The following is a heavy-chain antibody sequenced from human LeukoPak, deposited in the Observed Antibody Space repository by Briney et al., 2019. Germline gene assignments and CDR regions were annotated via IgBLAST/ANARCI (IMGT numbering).Heavy chain of an antibody. V-gene: IGHV1-69*04. Sequence: GASVKVSCKASGGTFSSYAISWVRQAPGQGLEWMGRIIPILGIANYAQKFQGRVTITADKSTSTAYMELSSLRSEDTVVYYCAREGIRRDGYNGPIGYWGQGTLVTVSS. CDR3: AREGIRRDGYNGPIGY. CDR1: GGTFSSYA. D-gene: IGHD5-24*01. CDR2: IIPILGIA. J-gene: IGHJ4*02.